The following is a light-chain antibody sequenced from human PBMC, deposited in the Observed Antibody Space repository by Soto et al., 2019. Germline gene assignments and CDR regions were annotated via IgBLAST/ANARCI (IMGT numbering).Light chain of an antibody. CDR2: EVS. J-gene: IGLJ1*01. CDR1: SSDVGGYDY. Sequence: QSALTQPASVSGSPGQSITISCTGTSSDVGGYDYVSWYQHHPGKAPKLMIYEVSNRPSGVSNRFSGSKSGNTASLTISGLQAEDEADYYCSSYTSSTTHVFGNGTKVTVL. CDR3: SSYTSSTTHV. V-gene: IGLV2-14*01.